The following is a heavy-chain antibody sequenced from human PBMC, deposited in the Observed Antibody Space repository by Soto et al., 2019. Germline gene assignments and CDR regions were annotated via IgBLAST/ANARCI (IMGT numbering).Heavy chain of an antibody. V-gene: IGHV1-24*01. J-gene: IGHJ4*02. D-gene: IGHD1-26*01. CDR3: STPTPLRGATITNTNFDF. CDR1: GRTLTEFS. Sequence: AAVKVSCKISGRTLTEFSSHWVRQAPGKGREGMGGFDAEGGEAVYAQKWHAKVTVTEDTVTDTAYMELSGLKSDDTAVSYCSTPTPLRGATITNTNFDFWGQGTPVTVSS. CDR2: FDAEGGEA.